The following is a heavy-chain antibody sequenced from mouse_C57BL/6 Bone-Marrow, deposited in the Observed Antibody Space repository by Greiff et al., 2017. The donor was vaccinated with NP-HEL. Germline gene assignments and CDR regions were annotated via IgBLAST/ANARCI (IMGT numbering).Heavy chain of an antibody. CDR2: IHPNSGST. Sequence: QVQLKQPGAELVKPGASVKLSCKASGYTFTSYWMHWVKQRPGQGLEWIGMIHPNSGSTNYNEKFKSKATLTVDKSSSTAYMQLSSLTSEDSAVYYCARWRAGFAYWGQGTLVTVSA. CDR1: GYTFTSYW. J-gene: IGHJ3*01. CDR3: ARWRAGFAY. V-gene: IGHV1-64*01.